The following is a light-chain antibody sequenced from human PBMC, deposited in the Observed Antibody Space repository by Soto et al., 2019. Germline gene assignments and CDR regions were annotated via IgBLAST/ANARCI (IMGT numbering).Light chain of an antibody. CDR2: DVS. Sequence: SALTQPASVSGSPGQSISISCTGTTSDVGRYNYVSWYQQHPGKAPKLMIYDVSYRPSWVSNRFSGSKSGITASLTISGLQAEDEADYYCNSFTTSSTYVFGTGTRSPS. CDR1: TSDVGRYNY. J-gene: IGLJ1*01. V-gene: IGLV2-14*03. CDR3: NSFTTSSTYV.